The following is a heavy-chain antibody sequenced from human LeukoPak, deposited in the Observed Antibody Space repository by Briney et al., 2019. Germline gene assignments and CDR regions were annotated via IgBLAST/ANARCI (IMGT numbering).Heavy chain of an antibody. CDR2: IYYSGSP. J-gene: IGHJ4*02. D-gene: IGHD3-10*01. V-gene: IGHV4-39*01. CDR1: GGSISSSSYY. CDR3: ARRMVRGVTAGSFDY. Sequence: SETLSLTCTVSGGSISSSSYYWGWIRQPPGEGLEWIGSIYYSGSPYYNPSLKSRVTISVDTSKNQFSLKLSSVTAADTAVYYCARRMVRGVTAGSFDYWGQGTLVTVSS.